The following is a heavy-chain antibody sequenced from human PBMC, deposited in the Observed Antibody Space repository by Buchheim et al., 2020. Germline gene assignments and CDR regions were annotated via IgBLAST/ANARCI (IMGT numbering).Heavy chain of an antibody. Sequence: EVQLVESGGGLVQPGGSLRLSCAASGFTFSSYWMHWVRQAPWKGLVWVSRINIDGSSTSYADSVKGRFSISRDNAKNTLYLQMNSLRAEDTAVYYCARVENYDFWSGYYPPDYWGQGTL. J-gene: IGHJ4*02. CDR1: GFTFSSYW. D-gene: IGHD3-3*01. CDR2: INIDGSST. V-gene: IGHV3-74*01. CDR3: ARVENYDFWSGYYPPDY.